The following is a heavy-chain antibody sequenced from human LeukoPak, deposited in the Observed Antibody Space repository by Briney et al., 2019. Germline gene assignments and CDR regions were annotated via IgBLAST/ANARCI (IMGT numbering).Heavy chain of an antibody. J-gene: IGHJ4*02. CDR2: INPNSGGT. V-gene: IGHV1-2*02. D-gene: IGHD5-12*01. CDR3: ATEIIGYSGYDFDY. CDR1: GYTFTGYY. Sequence: ASVKVSRKASGYTFTGYYMHWVRQAPGQGLEWMGWINPNSGGTNYAQKFQGRVTMTRDTSISTAYMELSRLRSDDTAVYYCATEIIGYSGYDFDYWGQGTLVTVSS.